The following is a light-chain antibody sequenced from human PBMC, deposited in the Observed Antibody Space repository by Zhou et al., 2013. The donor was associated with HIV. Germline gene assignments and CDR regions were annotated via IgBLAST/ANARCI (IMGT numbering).Light chain of an antibody. CDR1: QSLSSSY. Sequence: EIVLTQSPATLSLSPGERATLSCRASQSLSSSYLAWYQQRPGQAPRLLIYGASSRATGIPDRFSGSGSGTDFTLTISRLDPEDFAVYYCQQYGSSPRTFGRGTKVEIK. CDR3: QQYGSSPRT. J-gene: IGKJ1*01. V-gene: IGKV3-20*01. CDR2: GAS.